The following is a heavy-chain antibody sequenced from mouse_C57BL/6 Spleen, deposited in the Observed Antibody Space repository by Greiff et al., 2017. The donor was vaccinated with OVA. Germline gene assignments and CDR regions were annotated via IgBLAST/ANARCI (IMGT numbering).Heavy chain of an antibody. V-gene: IGHV1-52*01. CDR1: GYTFTSYW. CDR3: ARSRDAPLGY. Sequence: QVQLQQPGAELVRPGSSVKLSCKASGYTFTSYWMHWVKQRPIQGLEWIGNIDPSDSETHYNQKFKDKATLTVDTSSSTAYMQLSSLTSEDSAVYYCARSRDAPLGYWGQGTTLTVSS. J-gene: IGHJ2*01. CDR2: IDPSDSET. D-gene: IGHD4-1*01.